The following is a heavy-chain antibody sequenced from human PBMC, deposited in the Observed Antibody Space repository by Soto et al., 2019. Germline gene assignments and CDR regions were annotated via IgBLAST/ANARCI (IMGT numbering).Heavy chain of an antibody. CDR1: GGTFSSYA. D-gene: IGHD4-17*01. CDR2: ISAYNGNT. Sequence: ASVKVSCKASGGTFSSYAISWVRQAPGQGLEWVGWISAYNGNTNYAQKLQGRVTMTTDTSTSTAYVELRSLRSDDTAVYYCAREGKRSYGDPYYFGYWGQGTLVTVSS. J-gene: IGHJ4*02. CDR3: AREGKRSYGDPYYFGY. V-gene: IGHV1-18*01.